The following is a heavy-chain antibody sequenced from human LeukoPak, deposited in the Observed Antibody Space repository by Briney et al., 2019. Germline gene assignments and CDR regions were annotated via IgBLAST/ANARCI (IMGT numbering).Heavy chain of an antibody. CDR1: GFTFSSYA. CDR2: FYSGGDT. Sequence: PGGSLRLSCAASGFTFSSYAMSWVRQAPGKGLEWVSVFYSGGDTHYADSVKGRFTISRDNSKNTLYLQMNSLRAEDTAVYYCARDPVRVVVVPNPHYYYYGMDVWGQGTTVTVSS. V-gene: IGHV3-53*01. CDR3: ARDPVRVVVVPNPHYYYYGMDV. D-gene: IGHD2-2*01. J-gene: IGHJ6*02.